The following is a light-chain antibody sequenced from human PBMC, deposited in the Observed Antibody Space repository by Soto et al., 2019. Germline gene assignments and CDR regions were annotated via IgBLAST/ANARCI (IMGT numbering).Light chain of an antibody. CDR2: GSS. V-gene: IGKV3-15*01. CDR3: LQHNGCRWR. J-gene: IGKJ1*01. Sequence: TQPPATLSGSPPNIPTISCRASQAVRNDLAWYQQKPGRAPRRLIYGSSSWASGTPARFSGSGSGTEFTLIISSLQSEDSATYCCLQHNGCRWRLGQGTKVEIK. CDR1: QAVRND.